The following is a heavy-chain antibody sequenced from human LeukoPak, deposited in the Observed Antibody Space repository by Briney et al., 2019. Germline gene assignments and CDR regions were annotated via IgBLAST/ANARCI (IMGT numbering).Heavy chain of an antibody. J-gene: IGHJ5*02. CDR3: ARRHDYGDYLNWFDP. CDR1: GGSFSGYY. CDR2: INHSGST. V-gene: IGHV4-34*01. D-gene: IGHD4-17*01. Sequence: SETLSLTCAVYGGSFSGYYWSWMRQPPGKGLEWIGEINHSGSTNYNPSLKSRVTISVDTSKNQFSLKLSSVTAADTAVYYCARRHDYGDYLNWFDPWGQGTLVTVSS.